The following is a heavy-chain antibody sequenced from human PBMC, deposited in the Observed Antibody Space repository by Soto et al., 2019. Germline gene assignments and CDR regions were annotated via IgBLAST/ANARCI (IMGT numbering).Heavy chain of an antibody. Sequence: GASVKVSCKASGYTFTDYGISWVRQAPGQGLQWMGLITAFNGNTKYAQQFQGRVTMTTDTSTSTAYMELRSLESDDTAVYYCARISQSDFWSGYYYFFDYWGQGTLVTVSS. V-gene: IGHV1-18*01. J-gene: IGHJ4*02. CDR3: ARISQSDFWSGYYYFFDY. CDR1: GYTFTDYG. CDR2: ITAFNGNT. D-gene: IGHD3-3*01.